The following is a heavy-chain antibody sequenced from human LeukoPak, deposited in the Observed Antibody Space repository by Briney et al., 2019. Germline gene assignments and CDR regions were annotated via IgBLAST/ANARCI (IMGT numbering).Heavy chain of an antibody. J-gene: IGHJ4*02. CDR3: ARGPVGYCSSTSCYYFDY. V-gene: IGHV3-21*01. CDR2: ISSSSSYI. D-gene: IGHD2-2*01. CDR1: GFTFSSYS. Sequence: GVSLRLSCAASGFTFSSYSMNWVRQAPGKGLEWVSSISSSSSYIYYADSVKGRFTISRDNAKNSLYLQMNSLRAEDTAVYYCARGPVGYCSSTSCYYFDYWGQGTLVTVSS.